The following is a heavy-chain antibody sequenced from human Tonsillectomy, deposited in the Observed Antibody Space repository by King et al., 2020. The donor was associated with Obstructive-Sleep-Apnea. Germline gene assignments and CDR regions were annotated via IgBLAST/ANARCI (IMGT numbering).Heavy chain of an antibody. D-gene: IGHD2-15*01. CDR2: IISSSSTI. V-gene: IGHV3-48*04. CDR1: GFTFRSYS. J-gene: IGHJ2*01. Sequence: VQLVESGGGLVQPGGSLRLSCAASGFTFRSYSMNWVRQAPGEGLEWGSYIISSSSTIYSAEPLKGRFTISGEHAKNSLYLQMNSLRAEDTAVYYCARGLGYCSGGSCYQQRPFDLWGRGTLVTVSS. CDR3: ARGLGYCSGGSCYQQRPFDL.